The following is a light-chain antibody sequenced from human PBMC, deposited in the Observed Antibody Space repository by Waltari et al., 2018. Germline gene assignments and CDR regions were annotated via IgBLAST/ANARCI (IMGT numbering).Light chain of an antibody. CDR1: QGISSY. Sequence: DIQLTQSPSFLSASVGDRVTITCRASQGISSYLAWYQQKPGKAPKLLIYAASTLQSGVPSWFSGSGSGTEFTLTISSLQPEDFATYCCQQLSSFGPGTKVDIK. CDR3: QQLSS. CDR2: AAS. J-gene: IGKJ3*01. V-gene: IGKV1-9*01.